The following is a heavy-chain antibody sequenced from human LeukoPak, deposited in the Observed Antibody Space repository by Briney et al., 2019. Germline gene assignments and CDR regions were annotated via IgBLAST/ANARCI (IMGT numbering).Heavy chain of an antibody. CDR3: ARSDYYDSSDAFDI. CDR2: IYHSGST. Sequence: SETLSLTCAVSGGSISSGGYSWSWIRQPPGQGLEWIGYIYHSGSTYYNPSLKSRVTISVDRSKNQFSLKLSSVTAADTAVYYCARSDYYDSSDAFDIWGQGTMVTVSS. J-gene: IGHJ3*02. CDR1: GGSISSGGYS. V-gene: IGHV4-30-2*01. D-gene: IGHD3-22*01.